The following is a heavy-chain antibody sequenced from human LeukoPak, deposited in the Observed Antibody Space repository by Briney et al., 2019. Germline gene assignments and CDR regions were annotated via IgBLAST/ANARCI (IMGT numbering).Heavy chain of an antibody. J-gene: IGHJ5*02. Sequence: SETLSLTCTVSGDSISTSSSYWGWIRQPPGKGLEWIGEINHSGSTNYNPSLKSRVTISVDTSKNQFSLKLSSVTAADTAVYYCASGSRSTSSNWFDPWGQGTLVTVSS. D-gene: IGHD2-2*01. V-gene: IGHV4-39*07. CDR3: ASGSRSTSSNWFDP. CDR1: GDSISTSSSY. CDR2: INHSGST.